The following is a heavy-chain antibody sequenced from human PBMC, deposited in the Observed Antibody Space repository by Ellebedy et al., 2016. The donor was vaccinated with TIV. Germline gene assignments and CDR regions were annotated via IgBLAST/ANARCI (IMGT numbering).Heavy chain of an antibody. V-gene: IGHV4-39*01. CDR3: VDQLTGLDAFDI. CDR2: FLYSGST. D-gene: IGHD7-27*01. Sequence: ESLKISCTVSNGSISSGFYYRGWIRQPPGKGLEWIGSFLYSGSTYYNPSLKSRVTISVHPSKDQFSLKLSSVTASDTAVYYCVDQLTGLDAFDIWGQGTVVTVSS. J-gene: IGHJ3*02. CDR1: NGSISSGFYY.